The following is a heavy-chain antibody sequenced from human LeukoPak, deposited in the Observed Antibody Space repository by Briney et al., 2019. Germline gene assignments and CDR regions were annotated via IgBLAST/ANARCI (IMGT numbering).Heavy chain of an antibody. D-gene: IGHD2-2*01. Sequence: SETLSLTCTVSGGSISSYYWSWIRQPPGKGLEWIGEINHSGSTNYNPSLKSRVTISVDTSKNQFSLKLSSVTAADTAVYYCARVPPYCSSTSCYVAFDYWGQGTLVTVSS. CDR2: INHSGST. J-gene: IGHJ4*02. CDR1: GGSISSYY. CDR3: ARVPPYCSSTSCYVAFDY. V-gene: IGHV4-34*01.